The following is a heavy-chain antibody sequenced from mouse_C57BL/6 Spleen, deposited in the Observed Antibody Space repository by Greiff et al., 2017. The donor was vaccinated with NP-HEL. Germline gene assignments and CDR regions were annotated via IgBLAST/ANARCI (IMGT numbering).Heavy chain of an antibody. CDR2: IYPGSGST. Sequence: VKLQQPGAELVKPGASVKMSCKASGYTFTSYWITWVKQRPGHGLEWIGDIYPGSGSTNYNEKFKSKATLTVDTSSSTAYMQLSSLTSEDSAVYYCARSGYYSPFAYWGQGTLVTVSS. D-gene: IGHD2-3*01. V-gene: IGHV1-55*01. J-gene: IGHJ3*01. CDR1: GYTFTSYW. CDR3: ARSGYYSPFAY.